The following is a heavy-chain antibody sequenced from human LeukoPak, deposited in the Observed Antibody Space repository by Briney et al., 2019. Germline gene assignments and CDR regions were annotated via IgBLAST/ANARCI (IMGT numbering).Heavy chain of an antibody. CDR2: INPSGGST. D-gene: IGHD3-22*01. V-gene: IGHV1-46*01. CDR1: RYTFTSYY. CDR3: ASGWGFLYYYDSSGYTPNNAFDI. J-gene: IGHJ3*02. Sequence: ASVKVSCKASRYTFTSYYMHWVRQAPGQGLEWMGIINPSGGSTSYAQKFQGRVTMTRDTSTSTVYMELSSLRSEDTAVYYCASGWGFLYYYDSSGYTPNNAFDIWGQGTMVTVSS.